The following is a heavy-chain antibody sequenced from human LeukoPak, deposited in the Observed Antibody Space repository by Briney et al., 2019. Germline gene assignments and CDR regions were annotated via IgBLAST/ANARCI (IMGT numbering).Heavy chain of an antibody. CDR2: ISSSSSTI. CDR1: GFTFSSYS. CDR3: ARDSKRIAAAGNWFDP. V-gene: IGHV3-48*01. D-gene: IGHD6-13*01. Sequence: GGSLRLSCAASGFTFSSYSMNWVRQAPGKGLEWVSYISSSSSTIYYADSVKGRFTISRDNAKNSLYLQMNSLRAEDTAVYYCARDSKRIAAAGNWFDPWGQGTLVTVSS. J-gene: IGHJ5*02.